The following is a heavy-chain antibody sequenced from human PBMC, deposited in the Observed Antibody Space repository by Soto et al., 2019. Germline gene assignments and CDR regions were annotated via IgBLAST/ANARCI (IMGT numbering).Heavy chain of an antibody. CDR3: ARGVQGSRYFEL. Sequence: EVQLVDSGGGLVQPGGSLRLSCAASGYVFSSYWMHWVRQVPGKGPVWVSRITNDGTDTSYADFVNGRFTISRDNAKSTLSLQMNSLSVEDTAVYYCARGVQGSRYFELWGRGTLVTVSS. J-gene: IGHJ2*01. CDR1: GYVFSSYW. CDR2: ITNDGTDT. V-gene: IGHV3-74*01.